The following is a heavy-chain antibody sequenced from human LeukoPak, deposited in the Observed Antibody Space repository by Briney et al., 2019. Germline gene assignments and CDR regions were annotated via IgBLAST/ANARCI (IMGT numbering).Heavy chain of an antibody. D-gene: IGHD1-7*01. CDR2: ISYDGSNK. J-gene: IGHJ5*02. Sequence: GGSLRLSCAASGFTFSRYGMHWVRQAPGKGLEWVAVISYDGSNKYYADSVKGRFTISRDNSKNTLYLQMDGLRAEDTAAYYCARGATDTTRWFDPWGQGTLVTVSS. V-gene: IGHV3-30*03. CDR1: GFTFSRYG. CDR3: ARGATDTTRWFDP.